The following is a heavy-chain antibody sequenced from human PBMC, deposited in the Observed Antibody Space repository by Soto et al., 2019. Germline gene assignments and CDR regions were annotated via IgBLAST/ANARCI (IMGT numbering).Heavy chain of an antibody. J-gene: IGHJ6*02. CDR1: GGSFSGYY. Sequence: PSETLSLTCAVYGGSFSGYYWSWIRQPPGKGLEWIGEINHSGSTNYNPSLKSRVTISVDTSKNQFSLKLSSVTAADTAVYYCARGSHRGYSGYDYPYYYYGMDVWGQGTTVTVSS. D-gene: IGHD5-12*01. CDR3: ARGSHRGYSGYDYPYYYYGMDV. V-gene: IGHV4-34*01. CDR2: INHSGST.